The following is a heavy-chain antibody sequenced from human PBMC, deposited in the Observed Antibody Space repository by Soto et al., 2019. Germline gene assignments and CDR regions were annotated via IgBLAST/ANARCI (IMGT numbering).Heavy chain of an antibody. CDR3: VRWDALENAFDI. D-gene: IGHD1-1*01. CDR2: TYYRSKWYD. J-gene: IGHJ3*02. CDR1: GDSVSTNSAA. V-gene: IGHV6-1*01. Sequence: SQTLSLTCAISGDSVSTNSAAWSWIRQSPSRGLEWLGRTYYRSKWYDDYAVSVKSRITINPDTSKNQFSLQLNSVTPEDTAVYYCVRWDALENAFDIWGQGTMVTVSS.